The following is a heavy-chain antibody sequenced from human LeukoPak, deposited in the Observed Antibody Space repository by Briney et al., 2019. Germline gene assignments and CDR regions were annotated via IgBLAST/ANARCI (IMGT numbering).Heavy chain of an antibody. CDR2: IYDSGSA. Sequence: SETLSLTCTVSGGSIGSGDYYWSWIRQPPGKGLEWIGYIYDSGSAYYNPSLKSRVTISVDTSKNQLSLKLSPVPAADTAVYYCARGQSDAFDIWGQGTMVTVSS. CDR1: GGSIGSGDYY. CDR3: ARGQSDAFDI. J-gene: IGHJ3*02. V-gene: IGHV4-30-4*01.